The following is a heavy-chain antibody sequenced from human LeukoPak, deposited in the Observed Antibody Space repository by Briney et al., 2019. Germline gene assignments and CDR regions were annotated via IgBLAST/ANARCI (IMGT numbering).Heavy chain of an antibody. D-gene: IGHD3-22*01. CDR1: GFTFSSYN. CDR3: AKNYYDTSGFYYYYYGLDV. Sequence: GGSLRLSCAASGFTFSSYNMNWVRQAPGKGLVWVSRISPDGTNTYYADSVKGRFTISRDKAKNTLYLQMNSLRAEDTAVYYCAKNYYDTSGFYYYYYGLDVWGQGTTATVSS. J-gene: IGHJ6*02. CDR2: ISPDGTNT. V-gene: IGHV3-74*01.